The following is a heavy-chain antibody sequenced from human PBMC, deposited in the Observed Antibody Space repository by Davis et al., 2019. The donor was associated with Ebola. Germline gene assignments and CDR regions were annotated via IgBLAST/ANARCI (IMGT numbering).Heavy chain of an antibody. CDR2: IYYSGST. Sequence: PSETLSLTCTVSGGSISSGGYYWSWIRQHPGKGLEWIGYIYYSGSTYYNPSLKSRVTISVDTSKNQFSLKLSSVTAADTAVYYCASASGYDSHVDYWGQGTLVTVSS. CDR1: GGSISSGGYY. CDR3: ASASGYDSHVDY. V-gene: IGHV4-31*03. D-gene: IGHD5-12*01. J-gene: IGHJ4*02.